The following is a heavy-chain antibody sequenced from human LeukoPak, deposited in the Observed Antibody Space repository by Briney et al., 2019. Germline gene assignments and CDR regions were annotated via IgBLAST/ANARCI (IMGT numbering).Heavy chain of an antibody. CDR2: ISSSGSTT. CDR3: ARDTCSGTSCYRDCYYGMDV. V-gene: IGHV3-11*01. CDR1: GFTFSDYY. D-gene: IGHD2-2*02. J-gene: IGHJ6*02. Sequence: GGSLRLSCAASGFTFSDYYMSWIRQAPGKGLEWVSYISSSGSTTYYADSVKGRFTISRDNAKNSLYLQMNSLRAEDTAVYYCARDTCSGTSCYRDCYYGMDVWGQGTTVTVSS.